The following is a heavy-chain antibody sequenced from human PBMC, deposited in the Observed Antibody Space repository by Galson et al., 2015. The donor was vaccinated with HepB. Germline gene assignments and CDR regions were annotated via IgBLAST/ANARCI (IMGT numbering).Heavy chain of an antibody. J-gene: IGHJ4*02. CDR2: IYYSGST. CDR1: GGSFSGYY. Sequence: SETLSLTCAVYGGSFSGYYWSWIRQPPGKGLEWIGYIYYSGSTNYNPSLKSRVTISVDTSKNQFSLKLSSVTAADTAVYYCARGWFRDPMADWGQGTLVTVSS. CDR3: ARGWFRDPMAD. V-gene: IGHV4-59*12. D-gene: IGHD3-10*01.